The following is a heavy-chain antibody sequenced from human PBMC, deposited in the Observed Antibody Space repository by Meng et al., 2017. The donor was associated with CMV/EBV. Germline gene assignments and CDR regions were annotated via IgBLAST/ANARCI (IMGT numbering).Heavy chain of an antibody. CDR1: YY. J-gene: IGHJ5*02. CDR3: ARVNRRTIFGVVNQKRAKGGWFDP. CDR2: INHSGST. Sequence: YYWSWIRQPPGKGLEWIGEINHSGSTNYNPSLKSRVTISVDTSKNQFSLKLSSVTAADTAVYYCARVNRRTIFGVVNQKRAKGGWFDPWGQGTLVTVSS. V-gene: IGHV4-34*01. D-gene: IGHD3-3*01.